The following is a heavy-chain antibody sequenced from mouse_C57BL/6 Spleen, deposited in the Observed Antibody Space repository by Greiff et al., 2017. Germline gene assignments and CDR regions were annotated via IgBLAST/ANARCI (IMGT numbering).Heavy chain of an antibody. J-gene: IGHJ2*01. CDR2: IHPNRGST. Sequence: VQLQQPGAEPVKPRASVQLSCKASGYTFTSHWLHWLKQRPGQVLARIGMIHPNRGSTNYNEKFKGKATRTVDESSSTAYMQLSRMTSEDSAVYYCARMLCDDWGQGTTRTV. CDR1: GYTFTSHW. V-gene: IGHV1-64*01. CDR3: ARMLCDD. D-gene: IGHD6-1*01.